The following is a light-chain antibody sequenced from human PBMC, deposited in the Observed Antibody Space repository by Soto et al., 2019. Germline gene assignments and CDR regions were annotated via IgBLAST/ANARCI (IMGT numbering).Light chain of an antibody. V-gene: IGKV1-33*01. CDR3: QQYDNLSLFT. CDR2: DAS. CDR1: QDISNY. Sequence: DIQMTQSPSSLSASVGDRVTITCQASQDISNYLNWYQQKPGKAPKLLIYDASNLETGVPSRFSGSGPGTDFNFTISSLQPEDIAAYYCQQYDNLSLFTFGPGNKVDIK. J-gene: IGKJ3*01.